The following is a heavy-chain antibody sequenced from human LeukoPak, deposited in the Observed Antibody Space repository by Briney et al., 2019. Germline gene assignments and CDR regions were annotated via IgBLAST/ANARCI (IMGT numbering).Heavy chain of an antibody. CDR2: INSDGSSK. Sequence: GGSLRLSCAASGFTFSSYWMHWVRQAPGKGLVWVSHINSDGSSKKYADSVKGRFTISRDNAKNTLYLQTNSLRAEDTAVYYCARAGSTYCSSTSCLSWFDPWGQGTLVTVSS. CDR3: ARAGSTYCSSTSCLSWFDP. J-gene: IGHJ5*02. V-gene: IGHV3-74*01. D-gene: IGHD2-2*01. CDR1: GFTFSSYW.